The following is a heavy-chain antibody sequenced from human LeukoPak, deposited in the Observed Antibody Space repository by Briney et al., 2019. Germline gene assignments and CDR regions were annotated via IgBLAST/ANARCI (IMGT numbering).Heavy chain of an antibody. CDR3: AGRPDWLLYSDAFDI. CDR1: GGSISSSSYY. Sequence: SETLSLTCTVSGGSISSSSYYWGWIRQPPGKGLEWIGSIYYSGSTYYNPSLKSRVTISVDTSKNQFSLKLSSVTAADTAVYYCAGRPDWLLYSDAFDIWGQGTMVTVSS. J-gene: IGHJ3*02. V-gene: IGHV4-39*01. CDR2: IYYSGST. D-gene: IGHD3-9*01.